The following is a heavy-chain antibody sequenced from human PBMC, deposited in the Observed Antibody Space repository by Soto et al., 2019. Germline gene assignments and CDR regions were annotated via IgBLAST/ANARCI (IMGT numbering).Heavy chain of an antibody. CDR1: GYSLSSGYY. V-gene: IGHV4-38-2*01. CDR2: IYHSGST. CDR3: ARGGIEVVGVVPHWFDP. J-gene: IGHJ5*02. D-gene: IGHD2-15*01. Sequence: PSETLSLTCVVSGYSLSSGYYLGWIRQSPGKGLEWIGSIYHSGSTYYNPSLKSRVTMSVDTSKNQFSLKLTSVTAADTAVYYCARGGIEVVGVVPHWFDPWGQGTLVTVSS.